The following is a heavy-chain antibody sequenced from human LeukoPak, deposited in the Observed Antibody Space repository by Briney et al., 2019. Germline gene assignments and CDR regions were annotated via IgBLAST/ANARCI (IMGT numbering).Heavy chain of an antibody. V-gene: IGHV3-30*03. D-gene: IGHD6-13*01. Sequence: PGGSLRLSCAASGFTFTSYVMHWVRQAPGKGLQWVALISYDGSNKYYADSVKGRFTISRDNSKNALYLQMNSLRAEDTAVYYCARPRGAAAGTFGFDPWGQGTLVTASS. CDR3: ARPRGAAAGTFGFDP. CDR1: GFTFTSYV. J-gene: IGHJ5*02. CDR2: ISYDGSNK.